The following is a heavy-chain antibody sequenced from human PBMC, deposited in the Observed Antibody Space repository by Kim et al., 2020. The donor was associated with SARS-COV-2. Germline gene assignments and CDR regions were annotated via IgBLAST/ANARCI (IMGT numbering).Heavy chain of an antibody. J-gene: IGHJ4*02. CDR2: GGT. V-gene: IGHV4-39*01. Sequence: GGTYYNPSLRSRVTISVDTSKNQFSLKLSAVTAADTAVYHCGGGGYYFDYWGQGTLVTVSS. CDR3: GGGGYYFDY. D-gene: IGHD2-15*01.